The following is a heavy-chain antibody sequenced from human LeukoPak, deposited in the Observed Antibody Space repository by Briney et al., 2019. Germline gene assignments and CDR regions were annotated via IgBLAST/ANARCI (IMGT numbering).Heavy chain of an antibody. Sequence: ASVKVSCKASGYTFTSYYMHWVRQAPGQGLEWMGIINPSGGSTSYAQKFQGRVTMTRDTPTSTGYMELSSLRSEDTAVYYCARDGYFVWLLPLRPVGLTPYYFDYWGKGTLVTVSS. V-gene: IGHV1-46*01. CDR3: ARDGYFVWLLPLRPVGLTPYYFDY. D-gene: IGHD3-9*01. CDR2: INPSGGST. J-gene: IGHJ4*02. CDR1: GYTFTSYY.